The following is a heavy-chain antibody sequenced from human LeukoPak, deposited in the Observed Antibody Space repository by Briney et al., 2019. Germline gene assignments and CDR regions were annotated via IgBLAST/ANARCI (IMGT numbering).Heavy chain of an antibody. D-gene: IGHD2-15*01. Sequence: GGSLRLSCAASGFTFDDYAMHWVRQAPGKGLEWVSGISWNSGSIGYADSVKGRFTISRDNSKSTLYLQMNSLRAEDTAVYYCAKDPEDCSGGRCYSSPDAIDFWGQGTMVTVSS. CDR3: AKDPEDCSGGRCYSSPDAIDF. J-gene: IGHJ3*01. CDR2: ISWNSGSI. CDR1: GFTFDDYA. V-gene: IGHV3-9*01.